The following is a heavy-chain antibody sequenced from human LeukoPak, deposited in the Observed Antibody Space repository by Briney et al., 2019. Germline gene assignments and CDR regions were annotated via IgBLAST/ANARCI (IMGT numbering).Heavy chain of an antibody. J-gene: IGHJ6*03. Sequence: GGSLRLSCAASGFTVSSNYMSWVRQAPGKGLEWVSAISGSGGSTYYADSVKGRFTISRDNSKNTLYLQMNSLRAEDTAVYYCAKAEWSRKDYYMDVWGKGTTVTVSS. V-gene: IGHV3-23*01. CDR2: ISGSGGST. CDR1: GFTVSSNY. D-gene: IGHD2-8*01. CDR3: AKAEWSRKDYYMDV.